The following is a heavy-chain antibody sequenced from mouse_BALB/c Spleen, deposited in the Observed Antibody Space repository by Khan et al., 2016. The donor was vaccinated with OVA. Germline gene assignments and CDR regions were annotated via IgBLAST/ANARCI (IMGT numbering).Heavy chain of an antibody. D-gene: IGHD2-12*01. CDR2: IYPFNDDT. V-gene: IGHV1S136*01. CDR3: APVGTYDVAFAY. Sequence: EVQLQESGPELVKPGASVKMSCKASGYTFTSYVMHWVQQKPGLGLEWIGYIYPFNDDTKYNEKFKDKATLTSDKSSSTAYLELSSLTSEDSAVFYGAPVGTYDVAFAYWGQGTLVTVSA. J-gene: IGHJ3*01. CDR1: GYTFTSYV.